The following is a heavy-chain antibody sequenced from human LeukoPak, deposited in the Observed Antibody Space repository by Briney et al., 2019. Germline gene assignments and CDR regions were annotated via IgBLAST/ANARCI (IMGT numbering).Heavy chain of an antibody. D-gene: IGHD3-3*01. CDR3: ARDPEAQYYDFWSGYFDY. V-gene: IGHV1-69*13. CDR2: IIPIFGTA. Sequence: SVKVSCKASGGTFSSYAISWVRQAPGQGLEWMGGIIPIFGTANYAPKFQGRVTITADESTSTAYMELSSLRSEDTAVYYCARDPEAQYYDFWSGYFDYWGQGTLVTVS. CDR1: GGTFSSYA. J-gene: IGHJ4*02.